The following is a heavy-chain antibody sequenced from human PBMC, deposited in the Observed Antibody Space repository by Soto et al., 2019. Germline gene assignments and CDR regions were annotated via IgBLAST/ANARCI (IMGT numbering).Heavy chain of an antibody. CDR3: ARLGDYGSGSY. V-gene: IGHV3-48*04. D-gene: IGHD3-10*01. Sequence: EVQLVESGGALVQPGGSLRLSCAASGFSFSSFSMNWVRQAPGKGLEWVSYISSSSSTTHYADSVKGRFTISRDNAKNSLYLQMNSLKAEDTAVYYCARLGDYGSGSYWGQGTLVTVSS. CDR1: GFSFSSFS. CDR2: ISSSSSTT. J-gene: IGHJ4*02.